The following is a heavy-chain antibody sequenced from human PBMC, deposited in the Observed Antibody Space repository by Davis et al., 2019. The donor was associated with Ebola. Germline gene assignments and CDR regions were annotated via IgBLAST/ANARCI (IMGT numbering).Heavy chain of an antibody. CDR2: IGTAGDT. V-gene: IGHV3-13*01. J-gene: IGHJ6*04. CDR3: ARDPQDYDILTGYGRYYGMDV. Sequence: GSLRLSCAASGFTFSSYDMHWVRQATGKGLEWVSAIGTAGDTYYPGSVKGRFTISRENAKNSLYLQMNSLRAGDTAVYYCARDPQDYDILTGYGRYYGMDVWGKGTTVTVSS. D-gene: IGHD3-9*01. CDR1: GFTFSSYD.